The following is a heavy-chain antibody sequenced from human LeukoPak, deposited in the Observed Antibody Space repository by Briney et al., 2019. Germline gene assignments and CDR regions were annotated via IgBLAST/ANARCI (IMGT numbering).Heavy chain of an antibody. CDR1: GYTFTSYD. J-gene: IGHJ5*02. CDR2: MNPNSGNT. V-gene: IGHV1-8*01. Sequence: ASVKVSCKASGYTFTSYDINWVRQATGQGLEWMGWMNPNSGNTGYAQKFQGRVTMTRNTSISTAYMELSSLRSKDTAVYYCAREDYSSGWLSDPWGQGTLVTVSS. D-gene: IGHD6-19*01. CDR3: AREDYSSGWLSDP.